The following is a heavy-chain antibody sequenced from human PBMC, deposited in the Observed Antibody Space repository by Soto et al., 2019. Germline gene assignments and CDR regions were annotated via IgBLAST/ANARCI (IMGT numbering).Heavy chain of an antibody. CDR1: GFTFRDFA. V-gene: IGHV3-49*03. Sequence: EVQLVESGGGLVEPGRSLRLSCIASGFTFRDFAISWFRQAPGKGLQWVSFIRSNIYDGTTEYAASVKGRFTISRDDAKTSAYLQMNSRNTEDTGVYYCTRGAPDCSDGSCYPLNWGQGTLVTVSS. CDR2: IRSNIYDGTT. CDR3: TRGAPDCSDGSCYPLN. D-gene: IGHD2-15*01. J-gene: IGHJ4*02.